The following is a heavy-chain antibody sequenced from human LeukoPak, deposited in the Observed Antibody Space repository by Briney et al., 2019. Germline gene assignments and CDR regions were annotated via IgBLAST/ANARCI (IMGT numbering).Heavy chain of an antibody. CDR1: GFTFGDYG. CDR2: VNRNGDST. J-gene: IGHJ6*03. Sequence: PGGSLRLSCAASGFTFGDYGMSWVRQAPGKGLEWVSGVNRNGDSTGYADSVKGRFTISRDNARNSLYLQVNSLRAEDTALYYCARSNKDYYVSYYLDVWAKGTTVTVSS. V-gene: IGHV3-20*04. CDR3: ARSNKDYYVSYYLDV.